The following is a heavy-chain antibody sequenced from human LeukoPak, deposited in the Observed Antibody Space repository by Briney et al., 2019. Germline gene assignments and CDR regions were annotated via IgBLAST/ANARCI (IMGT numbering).Heavy chain of an antibody. D-gene: IGHD6-6*01. V-gene: IGHV4-59*08. CDR2: IYYSGST. CDR1: GGSISSYY. CDR3: ARHRAARPFHDFDY. J-gene: IGHJ4*02. Sequence: SETLSLTCTVSGGSISSYYWSWIRQPPGKGLEWIGYIYYSGSTNYNPSLKSRVTISVDTSKNQFSLKLSCVTAADTAVYYCARHRAARPFHDFDYWGQGTLVTVSS.